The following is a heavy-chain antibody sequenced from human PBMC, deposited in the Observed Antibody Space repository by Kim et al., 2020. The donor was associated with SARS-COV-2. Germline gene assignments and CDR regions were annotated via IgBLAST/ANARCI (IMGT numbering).Heavy chain of an antibody. Sequence: ASVKVSCKASGYIFTDYFIHWVRQAPGQGLEWVGRINPKSGGTTFAQKFQGRVTMTRDTSISTAYMELNRLTSDDTAVFYCARPYHWRNVWGPFDIWGQG. D-gene: IGHD1-20*01. CDR2: INPKSGGT. CDR3: ARPYHWRNVWGPFDI. J-gene: IGHJ3*02. V-gene: IGHV1-2*06. CDR1: GYIFTDYF.